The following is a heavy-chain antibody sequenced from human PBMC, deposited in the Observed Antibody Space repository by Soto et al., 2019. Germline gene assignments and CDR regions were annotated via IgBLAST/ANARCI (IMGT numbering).Heavy chain of an antibody. CDR1: GVTFSGYA. J-gene: IGHJ6*02. D-gene: IGHD2-2*01. CDR3: AKDQAYCSSTSYYDAIDI. Sequence: GGSLRLSCAASGVTFSGYARSWVRQAPGKGLEWVSAISGSGGSTYYADPVKGRFTISRDNSKNQLYLQMNSLSAEDTAVYYCAKDQAYCSSTSYYDAIDIWGQGTTVTVSS. CDR2: ISGSGGST. V-gene: IGHV3-23*01.